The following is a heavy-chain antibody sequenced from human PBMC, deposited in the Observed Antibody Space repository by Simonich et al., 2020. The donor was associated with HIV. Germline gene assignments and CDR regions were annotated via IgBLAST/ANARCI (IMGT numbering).Heavy chain of an antibody. CDR3: ARGFYQRLYYFDY. CDR2: INHSGST. CDR1: GGTFSVYY. D-gene: IGHD2-2*01. V-gene: IGHV4-34*01. J-gene: IGHJ4*02. Sequence: QVQLQQWGAGLLKPSETLSLTCAVYGGTFSVYYCGWIRLPPGKGLEWIGEINHSGSTNYNPSLKSRVTISVDTSKNQFSLKLSSVTAADTAVYYCARGFYQRLYYFDYWGQGTLVTVSS.